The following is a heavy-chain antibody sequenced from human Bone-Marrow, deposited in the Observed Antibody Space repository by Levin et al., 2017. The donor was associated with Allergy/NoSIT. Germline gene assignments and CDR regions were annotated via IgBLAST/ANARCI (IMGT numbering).Heavy chain of an antibody. CDR3: AKDGQSGYDFRAFLDS. Sequence: PAGGSLRLSCTASGFTFGDYAMHWVRQVPGKGLEWVSGVNWHGNYVAYADSAKGRFTISRDNAKNTLYLQMTSLTPEDTAIYYCAKDGQSGYDFRAFLDSWGQGTLVTVSS. V-gene: IGHV3-9*01. CDR2: VNWHGNYV. CDR1: GFTFGDYA. D-gene: IGHD5-12*01. J-gene: IGHJ4*02.